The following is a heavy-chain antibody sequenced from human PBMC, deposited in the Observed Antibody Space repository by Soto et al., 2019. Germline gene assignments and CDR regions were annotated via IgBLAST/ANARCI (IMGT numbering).Heavy chain of an antibody. V-gene: IGHV1-2*04. D-gene: IGHD4-17*01. CDR3: ARGDYYGDYVGYFDY. CDR1: GYTFTGYY. CDR2: INPNSGGT. J-gene: IGHJ4*02. Sequence: QVQLVQSGAEVKKPGASVKVSCKASGYTFTGYYMHWVRQAPGQGLEWMGWINPNSGGTNYAQKFQGWVTVTRDTSISTAYMELSRLRSDDTAVYYCARGDYYGDYVGYFDYWGQGTLVTVSS.